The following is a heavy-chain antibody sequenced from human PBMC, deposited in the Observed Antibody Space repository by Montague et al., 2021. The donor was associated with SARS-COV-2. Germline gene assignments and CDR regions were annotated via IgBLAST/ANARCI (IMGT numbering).Heavy chain of an antibody. CDR1: GFTFSSYW. Sequence: SLRLSCAASGFTFSSYWMSLVRQTPGKGLEWVANIKPDGGEKHYXXSVKGRFTISRDNAKNSLNLQMDSLRAEDTALYYCARDSRIVGATGGMDVWGQGTTVIVSS. CDR2: IKPDGGEK. J-gene: IGHJ6*02. D-gene: IGHD1-26*01. V-gene: IGHV3-7*03. CDR3: ARDSRIVGATGGMDV.